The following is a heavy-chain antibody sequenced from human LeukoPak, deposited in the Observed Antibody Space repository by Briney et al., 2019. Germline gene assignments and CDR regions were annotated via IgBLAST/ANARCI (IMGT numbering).Heavy chain of an antibody. J-gene: IGHJ4*02. V-gene: IGHV5-51*01. CDR1: GYNFPTYW. Sequence: GESLKISCRGSGYNFPTYWDAWVRQMPGKGLEWMGIIYPGDSDTRYSPSFQGQVTISADKSLSTAYLQWSSLKASDTAIHYCARQDGYGIYYFDFWGQGTLVTVSS. CDR3: ARQDGYGIYYFDF. D-gene: IGHD5-24*01. CDR2: IYPGDSDT.